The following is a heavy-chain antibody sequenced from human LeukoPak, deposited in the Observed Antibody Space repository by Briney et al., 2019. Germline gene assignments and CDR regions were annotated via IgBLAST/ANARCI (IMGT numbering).Heavy chain of an antibody. V-gene: IGHV3-15*01. J-gene: IGHJ4*02. Sequence: GGSLRLSCAASGFTFNSYWMSWVRQAPGKGLEWVGRIKSKTDGGTTDYAAPVKGRFTISRDDSKNTLYLQMNSLKTEDTAVYYCTTDKRATGTTVGWGQGTLVTVSS. CDR3: TTDKRATGTTVG. CDR1: GFTFNSYW. D-gene: IGHD1-7*01. CDR2: IKSKTDGGTT.